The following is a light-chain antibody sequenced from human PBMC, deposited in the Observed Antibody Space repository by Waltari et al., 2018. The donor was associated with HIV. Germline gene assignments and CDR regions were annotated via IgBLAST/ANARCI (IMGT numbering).Light chain of an antibody. Sequence: DIVMSQSPLSLPVSPRGPASTPSSTSQSLRHSNGYNYLAWYQQKPGQAPQLLIYCGSSRASGVPDRFSGSGSGTDFTLKISRVEAEDVGVYYCMQDVRTPPTFGGGTKVEIK. CDR2: CGS. CDR3: MQDVRTPPT. CDR1: QSLRHSNGYNY. J-gene: IGKJ4*01. V-gene: IGKV2-28*01.